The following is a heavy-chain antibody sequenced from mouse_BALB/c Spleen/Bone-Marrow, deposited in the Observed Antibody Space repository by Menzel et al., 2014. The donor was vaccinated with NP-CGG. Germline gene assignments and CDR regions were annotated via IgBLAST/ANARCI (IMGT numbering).Heavy chain of an antibody. J-gene: IGHJ3*01. CDR3: ARSGDSSGYGFAY. Sequence: VQLQQSGPELVKPGASVKISCKASGYTFXSYDINWVKQRPGQGLEWIGWIYPGDGSTKYNEKFKGKATLTADKSSSTAYMQLNRLASENSAVYFCARSGDSSGYGFAYWGQGTLVTVSS. CDR2: IYPGDGST. CDR1: GYTFXSYD. D-gene: IGHD3-2*01. V-gene: IGHV1S56*01.